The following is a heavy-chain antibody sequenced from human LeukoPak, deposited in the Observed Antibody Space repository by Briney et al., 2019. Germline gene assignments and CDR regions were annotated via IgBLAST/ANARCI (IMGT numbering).Heavy chain of an antibody. CDR1: GGSFSGYY. CDR2: INHSGST. V-gene: IGHV4-34*01. J-gene: IGHJ4*02. Sequence: SETLSLTCAVYGGSFSGYYWSWIRQPPGKGLEWIGEINHSGSTNYNPSLKSRVTISVDTSKNQFSLKLSSVTAADTAVYYCARGPPYSSGWHWGHPFDYWGQGTLGTVSS. CDR3: ARGPPYSSGWHWGHPFDY. D-gene: IGHD6-19*01.